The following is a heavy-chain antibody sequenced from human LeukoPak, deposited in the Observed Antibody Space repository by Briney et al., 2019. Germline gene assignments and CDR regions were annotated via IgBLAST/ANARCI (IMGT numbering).Heavy chain of an antibody. CDR1: GFTFSSYW. CDR3: VRAYHPGGWFDP. V-gene: IGHV3-7*04. J-gene: IGHJ5*02. D-gene: IGHD2-21*01. CDR2: IKQDGSEK. Sequence: GGSLRLSCAASGFTFSSYWMSWVRQAPGKGLEWVANIKQDGSEKDYVDSVKGRFTISRDNAKDSLYLQMNSLTAEDTAMYYCVRAYHPGGWFDPWGQGTLVTVSS.